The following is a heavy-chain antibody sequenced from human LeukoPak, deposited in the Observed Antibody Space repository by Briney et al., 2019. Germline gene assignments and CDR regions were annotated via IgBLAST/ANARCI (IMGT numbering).Heavy chain of an antibody. D-gene: IGHD6-19*01. CDR3: ATQSLNSSGWKSFDY. CDR2: FDPEDGET. CDR1: GYTLTELS. J-gene: IGHJ4*02. Sequence: ASVKVSCKVSGYTLTELSMHWVRQAPGKGLEWMGGFDPEDGETIYAQKFQGRVTMTEDTSTDTAYMELSSLRSEDTAVYYCATQSLNSSGWKSFDYWGQGTLVTVSS. V-gene: IGHV1-24*01.